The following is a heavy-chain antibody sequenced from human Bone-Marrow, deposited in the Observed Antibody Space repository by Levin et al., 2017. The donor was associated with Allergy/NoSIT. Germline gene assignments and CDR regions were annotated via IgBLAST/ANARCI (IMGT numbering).Heavy chain of an antibody. CDR3: ARWWNDIDS. V-gene: IGHV3-11*01. CDR1: GFIFSDYH. J-gene: IGHJ4*02. D-gene: IGHD1-1*01. CDR2: IGGSSESTI. Sequence: GGSLRLSCAASGFIFSDYHMSWIRQAPGKGLEWISYIGGSSESTIYYADSVKGRFTISRDNAKNEVYLQMNSLRPEDAAIYYCARWWNDIDSWGQGTLVTVSS.